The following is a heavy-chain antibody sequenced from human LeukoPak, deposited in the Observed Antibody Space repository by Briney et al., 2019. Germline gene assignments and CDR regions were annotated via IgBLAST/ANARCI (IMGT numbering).Heavy chain of an antibody. CDR2: ISSSSSYI. J-gene: IGHJ3*02. Sequence: GGSLTLSCAASGFTFSSYSMNWVRQAPGKGLEWVSSISSSSSYIYYADSVKGRFTISRDNAKNSLYLQMNSLRAEDTAVYYCARVLSAGDAFDIWGQGTMVTVSS. CDR3: ARVLSAGDAFDI. CDR1: GFTFSSYS. D-gene: IGHD6-13*01. V-gene: IGHV3-21*01.